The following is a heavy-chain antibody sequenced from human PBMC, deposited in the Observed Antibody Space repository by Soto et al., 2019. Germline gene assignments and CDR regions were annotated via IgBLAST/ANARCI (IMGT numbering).Heavy chain of an antibody. CDR1: GFTFSTYS. CDR2: ISTGRSYI. D-gene: IGHD3-22*01. CDR3: ARGTAQYYDSSGYFDY. Sequence: EVQLVESGGGLVKPGGSLRLSCAASGFTFSTYSMTWVRQAPGKGLEWVSSISTGRSYIYYADSVKGRFTISRDNAKNSLYLQMNSLRAEDTAVYYCARGTAQYYDSSGYFDYWGQGTLVTVSS. J-gene: IGHJ4*02. V-gene: IGHV3-21*04.